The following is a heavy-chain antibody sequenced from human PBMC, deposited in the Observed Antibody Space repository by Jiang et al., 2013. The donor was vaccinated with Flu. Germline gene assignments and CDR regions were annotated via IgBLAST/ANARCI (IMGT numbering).Heavy chain of an antibody. D-gene: IGHD2-2*01. CDR1: GFTFSSYG. CDR2: ISYDGSNK. V-gene: IGHV3-30*03. J-gene: IGHJ6*03. CDR3: ARDPLVGRDYYYYYMDV. Sequence: RSLRLSCAASGFTFSSYGMHWVRQAPGKGLEWVAVISYDGSNKYYADSVKGRFTISRDNSKNTLYLQMNSLRAEDTAVYYCARDPLVGRDYYYYYMDVWGKGTTVTVSS.